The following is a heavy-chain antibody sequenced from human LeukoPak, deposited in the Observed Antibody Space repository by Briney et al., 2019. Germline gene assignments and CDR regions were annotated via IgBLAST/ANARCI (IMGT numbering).Heavy chain of an antibody. CDR1: GESFSGYY. J-gene: IGHJ4*02. Sequence: SETLSLTCAVYGESFSGYYWSWIRQPPGKGLEWIGEINHSGSTNYNPSLKSRVTISVDTSKNQFSLKLSSVTAADTAVYYCARGRGYSYGWVYWGQGTLVTVSS. CDR2: INHSGST. CDR3: ARGRGYSYGWVY. D-gene: IGHD5-18*01. V-gene: IGHV4-34*01.